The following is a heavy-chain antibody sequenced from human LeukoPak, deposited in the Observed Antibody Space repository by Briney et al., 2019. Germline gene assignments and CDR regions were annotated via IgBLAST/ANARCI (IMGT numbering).Heavy chain of an antibody. J-gene: IGHJ5*02. CDR1: GGTFSSYA. Sequence: SVKVSCTASGGTFSSYAISWVRQAPGQGLEWMGGIIPIFGTANYAQKFQGRVTITRNTSISTAYMELSSLRSEDTAVYYCARGKTGGRVSRWFDPWGQGTLVAVSS. CDR3: ARGKTGGRVSRWFDP. D-gene: IGHD6-25*01. CDR2: IIPIFGTA. V-gene: IGHV1-69*05.